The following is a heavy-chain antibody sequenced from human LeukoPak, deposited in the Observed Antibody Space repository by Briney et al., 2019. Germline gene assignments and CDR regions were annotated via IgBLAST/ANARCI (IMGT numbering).Heavy chain of an antibody. CDR2: ISSSSSYI. Sequence: SGGSLGLSCAASGFTFSSYSMNWVRQAPGKGLEWVSSISSSSSYIYYADSVKGRFTISRDNAKNSLYLQMNSLRAEDTAAYYCARDYGDYYYYYGMDVWGQGTTVTVSS. J-gene: IGHJ6*02. D-gene: IGHD4-17*01. CDR1: GFTFSSYS. CDR3: ARDYGDYYYYYGMDV. V-gene: IGHV3-21*01.